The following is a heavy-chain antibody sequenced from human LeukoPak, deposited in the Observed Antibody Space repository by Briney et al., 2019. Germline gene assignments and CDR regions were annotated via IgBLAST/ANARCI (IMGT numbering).Heavy chain of an antibody. CDR2: IYYSGST. Sequence: SETLSLTCTVSGGSISSYYWSWIRQPPGKGLEWIGYIYYSGSTSYDPSLKSRVTISVDTSKKQFSLKLSSVTAADTAFYYCARYIVSYPHDAFDIWGQGTMVTVSS. J-gene: IGHJ3*02. CDR3: ARYIVSYPHDAFDI. CDR1: GGSISSYY. V-gene: IGHV4-59*01. D-gene: IGHD1-26*01.